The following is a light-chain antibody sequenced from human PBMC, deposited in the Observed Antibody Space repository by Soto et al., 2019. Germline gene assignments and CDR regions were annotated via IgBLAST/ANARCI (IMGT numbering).Light chain of an antibody. CDR1: QSVSSNN. CDR2: GAS. Sequence: EIVLTQSPGTLSLSPGERATLSCRASQSVSSNNLAWYQQRPGQAPRVVIYGASTRATGIPERFSGSGSGTDFTLTSSRLEPEDFAVYYCQQYGRSPFTFGPGTKVAIK. CDR3: QQYGRSPFT. J-gene: IGKJ3*01. V-gene: IGKV3-20*01.